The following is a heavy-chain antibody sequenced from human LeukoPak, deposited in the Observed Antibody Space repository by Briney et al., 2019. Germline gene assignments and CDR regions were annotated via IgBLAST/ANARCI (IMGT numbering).Heavy chain of an antibody. V-gene: IGHV1-24*01. Sequence: ASVKVSCKVSGYTLTELSMHWVRQAPGKGLEWMGGFDPEDGETIYAQKFQGRVTMTEDTSTDTAYMELSSLRSEDTAVYYCATEGDTAMANSSYYYGMDVWGKGTTVTVSS. CDR2: FDPEDGET. J-gene: IGHJ6*04. CDR3: ATEGDTAMANSSYYYGMDV. CDR1: GYTLTELS. D-gene: IGHD5-18*01.